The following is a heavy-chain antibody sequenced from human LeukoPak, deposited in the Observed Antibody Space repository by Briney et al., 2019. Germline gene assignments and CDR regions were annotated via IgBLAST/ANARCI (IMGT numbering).Heavy chain of an antibody. D-gene: IGHD2-15*01. J-gene: IGHJ4*02. CDR1: GASISSGSYY. V-gene: IGHV4-61*02. CDR3: ARRPTCSGGSCYSGFDY. Sequence: DPSQTLSLTCTVSGASISSGSYYWSWIRQPAGKGLEWIGRIYTSGSTNYNPSLKSRVTISVDTSKNQFSLKLSSVTAADTAVYYCARRPTCSGGSCYSGFDYWGQGTLVTVSS. CDR2: IYTSGST.